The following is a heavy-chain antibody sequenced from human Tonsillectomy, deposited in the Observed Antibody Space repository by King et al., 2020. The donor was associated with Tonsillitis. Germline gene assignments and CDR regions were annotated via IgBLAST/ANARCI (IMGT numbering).Heavy chain of an antibody. CDR1: GFTFNDYY. CDR2: ISGSANTI. Sequence: VQLVESGGGLVKPGGSLRVSCAASGFTFNDYYMSWIRQAPGKGLEWISYISGSANTIYYADSVKGRFTISRDNAKNSLFLQMNSLRAEDTAIYYCARGCEFWSGYKNDAFDIWGQGKMVTVSP. D-gene: IGHD3-3*01. CDR3: ARGCEFWSGYKNDAFDI. V-gene: IGHV3-11*01. J-gene: IGHJ3*02.